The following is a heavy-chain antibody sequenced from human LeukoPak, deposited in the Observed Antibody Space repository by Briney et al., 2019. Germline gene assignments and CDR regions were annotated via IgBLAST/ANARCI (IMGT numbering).Heavy chain of an antibody. D-gene: IGHD3-9*01. CDR3: ARGSHFDWMYYFDD. CDR1: GGSISSYY. J-gene: IGHJ4*02. CDR2: IYTSGST. Sequence: PSETLSLTCTVSGGSISSYYWGWIRQPAGKGLDWIGRIYTSGSTNYNPSLKSRVTMSVDTSKNQFSLKLSSVTAADTAVYYCARGSHFDWMYYFDDWGQGTLVTVSS. V-gene: IGHV4-4*07.